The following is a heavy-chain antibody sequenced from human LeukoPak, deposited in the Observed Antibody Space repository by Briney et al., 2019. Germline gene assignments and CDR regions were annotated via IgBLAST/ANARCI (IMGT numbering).Heavy chain of an antibody. J-gene: IGHJ4*02. Sequence: SGPTLVNPTQPLTLTCTFSGFSLTTTGVGVGWIRQPPGKALEWLAVIYWNDDKRYSPSLKSRLTITKDTSKDQVVLTMTNMDPVDTATYYCVVGFDYWGQGILVTVSS. CDR2: IYWNDDK. V-gene: IGHV2-5*01. CDR1: GFSLTTTGVG. CDR3: VVGFDY. D-gene: IGHD2-15*01.